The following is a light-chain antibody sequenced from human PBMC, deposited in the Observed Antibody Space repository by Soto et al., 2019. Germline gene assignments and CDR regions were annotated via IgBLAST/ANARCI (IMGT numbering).Light chain of an antibody. J-gene: IGLJ3*02. CDR1: SSDVGGYNY. CDR3: SSYAGSQNVV. Sequence: QSALTQPPSASGSPGQSVTISCTGTSSDVGGYNYVSWYQQHPGNAPKLMIYEVSKRPSGVPDRFSGSKSGNTASLTVSGLQAEDEADYYCSSYAGSQNVVFGGGTKLTVL. CDR2: EVS. V-gene: IGLV2-8*01.